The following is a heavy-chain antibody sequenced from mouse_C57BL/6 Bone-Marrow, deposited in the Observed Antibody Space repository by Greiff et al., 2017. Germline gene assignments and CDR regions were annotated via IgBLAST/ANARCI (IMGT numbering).Heavy chain of an antibody. Sequence: EVKLVESGGGLVQPKGSLKLSCAASGFSFNTYAMNWVRQAPGKGLEWVARIRSKSNNYATYYADSVKDRFTISRDDSESMLYLQMNNLKTEDTAMYYCVRGWSSFAYWCQGTLVTVSA. CDR3: VRGWSSFAY. CDR1: GFSFNTYA. V-gene: IGHV10-1*01. D-gene: IGHD2-3*01. J-gene: IGHJ3*01. CDR2: IRSKSNNYAT.